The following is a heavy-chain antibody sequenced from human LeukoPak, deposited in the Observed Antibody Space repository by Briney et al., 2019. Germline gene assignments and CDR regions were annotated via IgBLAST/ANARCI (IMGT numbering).Heavy chain of an antibody. J-gene: IGHJ5*02. D-gene: IGHD3-10*01. CDR2: INHSGST. V-gene: IGHV4-34*01. CDR3: ARGGSKTYYYGSGTGRWIDP. Sequence: SETLSLTCAVYGGSFSGYYWSWIRQPPGKGLEWIGEINHSGSTNYNPSLKSRVTISVDTSKNQFSLKLSSVTAADTAVYYCARGGSKTYYYGSGTGRWIDPWGQGTLVTVSS. CDR1: GGSFSGYY.